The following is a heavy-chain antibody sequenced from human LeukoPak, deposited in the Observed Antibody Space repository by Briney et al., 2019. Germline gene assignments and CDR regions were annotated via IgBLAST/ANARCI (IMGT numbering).Heavy chain of an antibody. V-gene: IGHV4-4*07. CDR1: GGSISSYY. Sequence: SETLSLTCTVSGGSISSYYWSWIRQPAGKGLEWIGRIYTSGSTNYNPSLKSRVTMSVDTSKNQFSLKLSSVTAADTAVYYCARGNWHSSSSGYHFDYWGQGTLVTVSS. CDR2: IYTSGST. J-gene: IGHJ4*02. D-gene: IGHD6-6*01. CDR3: ARGNWHSSSSGYHFDY.